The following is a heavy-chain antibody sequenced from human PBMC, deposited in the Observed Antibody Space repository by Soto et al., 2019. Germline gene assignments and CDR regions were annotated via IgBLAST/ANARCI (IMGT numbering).Heavy chain of an antibody. CDR1: GGSISSYY. J-gene: IGHJ4*02. V-gene: IGHV4-4*07. CDR3: ARGGYSNYGYYFDY. CDR2: IYTSGST. Sequence: SETLSLTCTVSGGSISSYYWSWIRQPAGKGLEWIGRIYTSGSTNYNPSLKSRVTMSVDTSKNQFSLKLSSVTAADTDVYYCARGGYSNYGYYFDYWGQGTLVTVSS. D-gene: IGHD4-4*01.